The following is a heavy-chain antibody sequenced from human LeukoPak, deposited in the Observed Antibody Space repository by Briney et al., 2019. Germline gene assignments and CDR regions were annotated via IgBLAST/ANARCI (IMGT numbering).Heavy chain of an antibody. CDR1: GGSISRYY. CDR3: ARRREGGDYVFDY. Sequence: PSETLSLLCTVSGGSISRYYWSWIRQPPGKGLEWIGYIYYSGSTNYNPSLKSRVTISVDTSKNQFSLKLSSVTAADTAVYYCARRREGGDYVFDYWGQGTLVTVSS. J-gene: IGHJ4*02. V-gene: IGHV4-59*08. D-gene: IGHD4-17*01. CDR2: IYYSGST.